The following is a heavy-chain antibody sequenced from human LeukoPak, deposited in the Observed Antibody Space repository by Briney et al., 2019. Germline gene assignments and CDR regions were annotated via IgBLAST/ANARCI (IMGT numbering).Heavy chain of an antibody. D-gene: IGHD2-21*02. CDR1: GFTFSSYA. Sequence: GGSLRHSCAASGFTFSSYAMSWVCQAPGKGLEWVSAISGSGGSTYYADSVKGRFTISRDNSKNTLYLQMNNLRAEDTAVYYCAKTLAYCAGDCYAYYYYAMDVWGKGTTVTVSS. CDR3: AKTLAYCAGDCYAYYYYAMDV. CDR2: ISGSGGST. J-gene: IGHJ6*04. V-gene: IGHV3-23*01.